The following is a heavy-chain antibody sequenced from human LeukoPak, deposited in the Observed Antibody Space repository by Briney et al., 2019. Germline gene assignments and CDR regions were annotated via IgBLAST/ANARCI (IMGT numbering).Heavy chain of an antibody. CDR1: GGSINPYY. CDR2: ISYSGNT. V-gene: IGHV4-59*08. CDR3: ARSPYYGSNSRGPFDI. Sequence: TSETLSLTCTVSGGSINPYYWSWIRQTQGKGLEWIGYISYSGNTYYNPSLKSRGTISVDTSKNQFSLRLSSVTAADTAVYYCARSPYYGSNSRGPFDIWGQGTMVTVSS. J-gene: IGHJ3*02. D-gene: IGHD4-23*01.